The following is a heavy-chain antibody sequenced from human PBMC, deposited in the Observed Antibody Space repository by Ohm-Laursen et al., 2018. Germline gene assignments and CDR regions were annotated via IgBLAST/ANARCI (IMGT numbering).Heavy chain of an antibody. D-gene: IGHD6-13*01. CDR3: ARGSPSSWYNYYYYYGMDV. CDR2: IYYSGST. V-gene: IGHV4-59*01. CDR1: GGSISSYY. J-gene: IGHJ6*02. Sequence: GTLSLTCAVSGGSISSYYWSWIRQPPGKGLEWIGYIYYSGSTNYNPSLKSRVTISVDTSKNQFSLKLSSVTAADTAVYYCARGSPSSWYNYYYYYGMDVWGQGTTVTVS.